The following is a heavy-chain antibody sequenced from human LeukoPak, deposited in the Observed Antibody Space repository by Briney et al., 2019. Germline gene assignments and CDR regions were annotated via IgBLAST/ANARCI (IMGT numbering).Heavy chain of an antibody. D-gene: IGHD6-19*01. V-gene: IGHV3-30-3*01. CDR1: GFTFSSYA. Sequence: GGSLRLSCAASGFTFSSYAMLWLRQAPGKGREGVAVISYDGSNKYYADSVKGRFTISRGNSKNTLYLQMNSLRAEDTAVYYCARDRGYSSGWSRRYFDYWGQGTLVTVSS. CDR2: ISYDGSNK. J-gene: IGHJ4*02. CDR3: ARDRGYSSGWSRRYFDY.